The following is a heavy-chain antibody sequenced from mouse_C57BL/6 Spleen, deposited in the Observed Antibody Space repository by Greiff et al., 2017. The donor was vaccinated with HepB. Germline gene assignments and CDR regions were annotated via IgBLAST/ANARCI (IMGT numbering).Heavy chain of an antibody. CDR3: ARSLVYYGNYEGGAMDY. V-gene: IGHV1-7*01. Sequence: VQLQQSGAELAKPGASVKLSCKASGYTFTSYWMHWVKQRPGQGLDWIGYINPSSGYTKYNQKFKDKATLTADKSSSTAYMQLSSLTYEDSAVYYCARSLVYYGNYEGGAMDYWGQGTSVTVSS. CDR1: GYTFTSYW. D-gene: IGHD2-1*01. CDR2: INPSSGYT. J-gene: IGHJ4*01.